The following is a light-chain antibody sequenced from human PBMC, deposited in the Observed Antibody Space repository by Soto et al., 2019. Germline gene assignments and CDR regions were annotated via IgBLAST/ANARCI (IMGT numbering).Light chain of an antibody. CDR3: QQYNDYPLT. CDR2: KAS. Sequence: DIQMTQSPSTLSASVGDRVTITCRASQSISSWLAWYQQKPGKAPKLLIYKASTLESGVPSRFSGSGSATEFTLTISSLQPDDFATYSCQQYNDYPLTFGGGTNVEIK. CDR1: QSISSW. J-gene: IGKJ4*01. V-gene: IGKV1-5*03.